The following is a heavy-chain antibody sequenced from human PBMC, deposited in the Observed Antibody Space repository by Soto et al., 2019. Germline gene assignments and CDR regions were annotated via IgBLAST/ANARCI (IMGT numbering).Heavy chain of an antibody. CDR2: INPNSGGT. Sequence: QVQLVQSGAEVKKPGASVKVSCKASGYTFTDYYMHWVRQAPGQGLEWMGWINPNSGGTNYAQKFQGRVTMTRDTSISKAYMELSRLRSDDTAVYYCARVQSYYYAGSGYYAFDYWGQGTLVTVSS. CDR3: ARVQSYYYAGSGYYAFDY. D-gene: IGHD3-22*01. V-gene: IGHV1-2*02. J-gene: IGHJ4*02. CDR1: GYTFTDYY.